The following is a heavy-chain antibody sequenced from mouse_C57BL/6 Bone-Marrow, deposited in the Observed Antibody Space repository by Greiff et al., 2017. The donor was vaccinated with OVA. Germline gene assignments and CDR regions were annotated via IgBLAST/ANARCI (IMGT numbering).Heavy chain of an antibody. CDR2: INPGSGGT. J-gene: IGHJ1*03. CDR3: ARDYDGYLYWYFDV. V-gene: IGHV1-54*01. Sequence: QVQLQQSGAELVRPGTSVKVSCKASGYAFTNYLIEWVKQRPGQGLEWIGVINPGSGGTNYNEKFKGKATLTADKSSSTAYMQLSSLTSEDSAVYFCARDYDGYLYWYFDVWGTGTTVTVSS. D-gene: IGHD2-3*01. CDR1: GYAFTNYL.